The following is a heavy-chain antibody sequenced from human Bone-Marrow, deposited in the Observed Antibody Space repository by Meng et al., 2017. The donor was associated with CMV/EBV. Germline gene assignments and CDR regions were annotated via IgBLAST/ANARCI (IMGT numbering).Heavy chain of an antibody. CDR2: ISYDGSNK. J-gene: IGHJ4*02. V-gene: IGHV3-30*14. Sequence: GESLKISCAASGFTFSSYAMHWVRQAPGKGLEWVAVISYDGSNKYYADSVKGRFTISRDNSKNTLYLQMNSLRAEDTAVYYCARVGGIREFDYWGQGTLVTVSS. D-gene: IGHD6-13*01. CDR3: ARVGGIREFDY. CDR1: GFTFSSYA.